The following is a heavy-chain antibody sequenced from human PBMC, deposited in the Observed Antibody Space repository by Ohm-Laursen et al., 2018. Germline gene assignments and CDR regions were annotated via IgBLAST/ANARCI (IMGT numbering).Heavy chain of an antibody. V-gene: IGHV4-4*07. CDR1: GGSISGYY. CDR3: ARPLVRDWEDYSSPNWYFDL. D-gene: IGHD3-10*01. CDR2: ISTSGIT. Sequence: SDTLSLTCAVSGGSISGYYWNWIRQPAGKGLEWIGRISTSGITNYNPSLKSRVTMSVDTSKNQFSLKLSSVTAADTAVYYCARPLVRDWEDYSSPNWYFDLWGRGTLVAVSS. J-gene: IGHJ2*01.